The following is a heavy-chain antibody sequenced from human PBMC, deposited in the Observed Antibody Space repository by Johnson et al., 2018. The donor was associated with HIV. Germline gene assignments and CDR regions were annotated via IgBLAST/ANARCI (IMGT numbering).Heavy chain of an antibody. Sequence: VQLVEFGGGLVQSGGSLRLSCVASGFTVSSNYMSWVRQAPGKGLEWVSIIYSGGSTYYADSVNGRFTISRDNSKDTLYLEMNSLRAEDTAVYYCARYGYRPEAAFDIWGQGTMVTVSS. V-gene: IGHV3-66*02. CDR3: ARYGYRPEAAFDI. CDR2: IYSGGST. CDR1: GFTVSSNY. D-gene: IGHD5-24*01. J-gene: IGHJ3*02.